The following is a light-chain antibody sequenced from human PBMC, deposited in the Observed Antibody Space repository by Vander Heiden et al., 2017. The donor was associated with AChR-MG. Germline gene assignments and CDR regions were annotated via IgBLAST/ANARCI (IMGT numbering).Light chain of an antibody. CDR2: GAS. Sequence: ILLTQSPATLSLSPGERATLSCRASQSISNSVAWYQQRPGQAPRLLIYGASNRATGIPARFSGGGSGTDFTLTISSLEPEDFAVYYCQQRSNWPPWTFGQGTKVEIK. J-gene: IGKJ1*01. CDR1: QSISNS. V-gene: IGKV3-11*01. CDR3: QQRSNWPPWT.